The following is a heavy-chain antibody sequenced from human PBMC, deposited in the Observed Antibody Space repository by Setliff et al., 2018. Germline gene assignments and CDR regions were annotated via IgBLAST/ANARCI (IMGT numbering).Heavy chain of an antibody. D-gene: IGHD2-21*01. Sequence: GASVKVSCKASGYTFTSYDINWVRQATGQGLEWMGWMNPNSGNTGYAQKFQGRVTMTRNTSTSTAYMELRSLRSDDTAVYYCATEKFPGDWGDHWGQGTLVTVSS. V-gene: IGHV1-8*01. J-gene: IGHJ4*02. CDR2: MNPNSGNT. CDR3: ATEKFPGDWGDH. CDR1: GYTFTSYD.